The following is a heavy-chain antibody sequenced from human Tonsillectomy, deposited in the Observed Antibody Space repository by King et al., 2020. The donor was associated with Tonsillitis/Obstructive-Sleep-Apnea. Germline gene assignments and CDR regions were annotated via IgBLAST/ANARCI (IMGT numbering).Heavy chain of an antibody. D-gene: IGHD2-8*02. CDR3: ARGYCTGGVYYNYYYYYMDV. CDR2: ISYDGSNK. V-gene: IGHV3-30*01. CDR1: GFTFSSYA. J-gene: IGHJ6*03. Sequence: QLVQSGGGVVQPGRSLRLSCAASGFTFSSYAMHWVRQAPGKGLEWVAVISYDGSNKYYADSVKGRFTISRDNSKNTLYLQMNSLRAEDTAVYYCARGYCTGGVYYNYYYYYMDVWGKGTTVTVSS.